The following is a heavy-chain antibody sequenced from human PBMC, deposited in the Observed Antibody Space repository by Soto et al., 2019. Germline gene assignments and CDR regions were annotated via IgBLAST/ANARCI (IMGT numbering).Heavy chain of an antibody. CDR3: ARGQGFWSGYPYYFDY. V-gene: IGHV3-30-3*01. D-gene: IGHD3-3*01. CDR1: GFTFSSYA. CDR2: ISYDGSNK. Sequence: QVQLVESGGGVVQPGRSLRLSCAASGFTFSSYAMHWVRQAPGKGLEWVAVISYDGSNKYYADSVKGRFTISRDNSKNXLYLEMNSLRAEDTAVYYCARGQGFWSGYPYYFDYWGQGTLVTVSS. J-gene: IGHJ4*02.